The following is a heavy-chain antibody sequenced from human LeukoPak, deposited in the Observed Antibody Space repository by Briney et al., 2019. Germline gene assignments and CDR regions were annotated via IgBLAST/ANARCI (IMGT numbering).Heavy chain of an antibody. V-gene: IGHV3-23*01. CDR2: IGVSGTSR. J-gene: IGHJ2*01. CDR3: VKEAPGHFDL. Sequence: GGSLRLSCAASGFTFSSYAVGWVRQPPGKGLEWVSVIGVSGTSRYYADSVKDRFTISRDNSKSTLYLQMNRLRVEDTAVYYCVKEAPGHFDLWGRGTLVTVSS. CDR1: GFTFSSYA.